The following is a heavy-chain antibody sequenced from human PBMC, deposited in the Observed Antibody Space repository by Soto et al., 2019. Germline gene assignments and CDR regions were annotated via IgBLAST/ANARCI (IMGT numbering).Heavy chain of an antibody. Sequence: PGGSMKLSCAASGFTFSSYGMHWVRQAPGKGLEWVAVIWYDGSNKYYADSVKGRFTISRDNSKNTLYLQMNSLRAEDTAVCYCARGPREYYFDYWGQGTLVTVSS. CDR2: IWYDGSNK. J-gene: IGHJ4*02. CDR1: GFTFSSYG. V-gene: IGHV3-33*01. CDR3: ARGPREYYFDY. D-gene: IGHD3-10*01.